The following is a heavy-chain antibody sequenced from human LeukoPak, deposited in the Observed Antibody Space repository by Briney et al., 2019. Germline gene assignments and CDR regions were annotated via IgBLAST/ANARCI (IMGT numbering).Heavy chain of an antibody. CDR3: ARAAGAAAGNFDY. V-gene: IGHV4-30-4*01. CDR1: GGSISSGDYY. J-gene: IGHJ4*02. CDR2: IYYSGNN. Sequence: PSETLSLTCTVSGGSISSGDYYWSWIRQPQGKGLEWIGYIYYSGNNYNNPSLKSRVTISVDTSKNQFSLKLSSVTAADTAVYYCARAAGAAAGNFDYWGQGTLVTVSS. D-gene: IGHD6-13*01.